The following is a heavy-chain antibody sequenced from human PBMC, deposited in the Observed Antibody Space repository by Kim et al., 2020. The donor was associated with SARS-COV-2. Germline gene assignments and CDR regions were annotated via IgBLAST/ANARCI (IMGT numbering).Heavy chain of an antibody. Sequence: ASVKVSCKASGYTFTSYDINWVRQATGQGLEWMGWMNPNSGNTGYAQKFQGRVTMTRNTSISTAYMELSSLRSEDTAVYYWARGKIITIFGVVITPWWFDPWGQGTLVTVSS. V-gene: IGHV1-8*01. CDR3: ARGKIITIFGVVITPWWFDP. CDR2: MNPNSGNT. CDR1: GYTFTSYD. J-gene: IGHJ5*02. D-gene: IGHD3-3*01.